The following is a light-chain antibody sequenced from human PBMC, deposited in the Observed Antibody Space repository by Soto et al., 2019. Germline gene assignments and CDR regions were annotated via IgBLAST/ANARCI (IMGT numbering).Light chain of an antibody. J-gene: IGKJ1*01. CDR2: DAS. V-gene: IGKV3-11*01. CDR1: QSVSSY. Sequence: EIVLTQSPATLSLSPGERATLSCRASQSVSSYLTWYQQKPGQAPRLLIYDASNRATGIPARFSGSGSVPDFALTISSLGAEVFTVYYCQQRSNSWTFGQGTRVEIK. CDR3: QQRSNSWT.